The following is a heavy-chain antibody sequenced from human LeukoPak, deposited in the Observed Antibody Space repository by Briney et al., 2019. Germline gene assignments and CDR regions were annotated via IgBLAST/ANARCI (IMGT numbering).Heavy chain of an antibody. D-gene: IGHD3-16*01. V-gene: IGHV3-30*06. CDR3: ARGAGASYDYVWGSYTYYYYYYMDV. CDR1: GFTFSSYG. J-gene: IGHJ6*03. Sequence: GGSLRLSCAASGFTFSSYGMQWVRQAPGKGLEWVAFIEYDGSSHYADSVKGRFTISRDNSKNTLYLQMNSLRAEDTAVYYCARGAGASYDYVWGSYTYYYYYYMDVWGKGTTVTISS. CDR2: IEYDGSSH.